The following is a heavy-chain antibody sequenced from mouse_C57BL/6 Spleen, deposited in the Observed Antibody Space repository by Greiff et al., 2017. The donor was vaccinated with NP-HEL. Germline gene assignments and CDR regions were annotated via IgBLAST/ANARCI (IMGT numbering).Heavy chain of an antibody. CDR3: ALYYDYDYYAMDY. Sequence: VQLQQPGAELVKPGASVKMSCKASGYTFTSYWITWVKQRPGQGLAWIGDIYPGSGSTNYNEKFKSKATLTVDTSSSTAYMQLSSLTSEDSAVYYCALYYDYDYYAMDYWGQGTSVTVSS. CDR1: GYTFTSYW. J-gene: IGHJ4*01. D-gene: IGHD2-4*01. CDR2: IYPGSGST. V-gene: IGHV1-55*01.